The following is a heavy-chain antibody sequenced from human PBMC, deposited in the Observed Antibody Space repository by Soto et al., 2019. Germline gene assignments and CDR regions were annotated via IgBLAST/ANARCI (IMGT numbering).Heavy chain of an antibody. CDR3: ARVLGGYGYGLFDY. D-gene: IGHD5-18*01. J-gene: IGHJ4*02. V-gene: IGHV4-59*01. Sequence: SETLSLTCTVSGGSISSYYWSWIRQPPGKGLEWIGYIYYSGSTNYNPSLKSRVTISVDTSKNQFSLKLSSVTAADTAVYYCARVLGGYGYGLFDYWGREILVTVSS. CDR1: GGSISSYY. CDR2: IYYSGST.